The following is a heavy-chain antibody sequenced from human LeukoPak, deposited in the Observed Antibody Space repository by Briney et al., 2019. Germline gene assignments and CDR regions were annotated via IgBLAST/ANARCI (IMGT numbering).Heavy chain of an antibody. CDR3: ARGGGNYYDSSGYRAFDM. J-gene: IGHJ3*02. CDR2: IITNLGIA. V-gene: IGHV1-69*02. D-gene: IGHD3-22*01. CDR1: GGTFISYT. Sequence: SVKLSCKASGGTFISYTISWVRQAPGQGLEWMGRIITNLGIANYAHKFQGRVTITADKSTSTAYMVLSSLRSEETAAYLCARGGGNYYDSSGYRAFDMWVQGTMVTVSS.